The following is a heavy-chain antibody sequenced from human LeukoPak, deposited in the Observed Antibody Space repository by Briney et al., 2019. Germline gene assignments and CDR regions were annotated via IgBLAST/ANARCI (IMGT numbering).Heavy chain of an antibody. J-gene: IGHJ4*02. CDR2: IYTTGGT. CDR1: GVSIAKTFYY. V-gene: IGHV4-61*02. Sequence: SETLSLTCTVSGVSIAKTFYYWSWLRQPAGKGLEWIGRIYTTGGTDYNPSLKSRVTISLDTAKNQFSLKLASVSAADTAVYYCARRQEGHDYWGQGTLVTVSS. CDR3: ARRQEGHDY.